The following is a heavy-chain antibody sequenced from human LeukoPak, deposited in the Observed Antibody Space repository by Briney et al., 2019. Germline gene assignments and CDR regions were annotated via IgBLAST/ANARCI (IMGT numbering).Heavy chain of an antibody. CDR3: ARGSGTVPDC. CDR2: IYTSGST. V-gene: IGHV4-61*02. D-gene: IGHD4-17*01. CDR1: GGSISSGSYY. Sequence: SETLSLTCTVSGGSISSGSYYWSWIRQPAGKGLEWIGRIYTSGSTNYNPSLKSRVTMSVDTSKNQFSLKLSSVTAADTAVYCCARGSGTVPDCWGQGTLVTVSS. J-gene: IGHJ4*02.